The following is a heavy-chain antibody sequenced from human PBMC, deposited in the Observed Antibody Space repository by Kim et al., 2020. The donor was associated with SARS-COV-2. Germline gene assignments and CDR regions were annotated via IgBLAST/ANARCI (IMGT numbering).Heavy chain of an antibody. CDR1: GGSFSGYY. Sequence: SETLSLTCAVYGGSFSGYYWSWIRQPPGKGLEWIGEINHSGSTNYNPSLKSRVTISVDTSKNQFSLKLSSVTAADTAVYYCARGKWQDFYNWFDPWGQGTLVTVSS. D-gene: IGHD5-12*01. J-gene: IGHJ5*02. CDR2: INHSGST. CDR3: ARGKWQDFYNWFDP. V-gene: IGHV4-34*01.